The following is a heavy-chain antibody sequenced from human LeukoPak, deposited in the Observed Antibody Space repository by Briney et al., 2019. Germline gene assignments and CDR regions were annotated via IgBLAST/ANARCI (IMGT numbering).Heavy chain of an antibody. CDR1: GGSISSYY. V-gene: IGHV4-59*05. D-gene: IGHD6-19*01. CDR2: IYYSGST. J-gene: IGHJ5*02. Sequence: SETLSLTCTVSGGSISSYYWSWIRQPAGKGLEWIGSIYYSGSTYYNPSLKSRVTISVDTSKNQFSLKLSSVTAADTAVYYCARRGAVAGTGSPNWFDPWGQGTLVTVSS. CDR3: ARRGAVAGTGSPNWFDP.